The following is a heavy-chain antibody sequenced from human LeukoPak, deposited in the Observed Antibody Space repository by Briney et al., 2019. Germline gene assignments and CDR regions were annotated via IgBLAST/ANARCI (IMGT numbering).Heavy chain of an antibody. CDR2: IQRGGSES. J-gene: IGHJ4*02. V-gene: IGHV3-7*01. CDR1: GFTFSSQN. Sequence: PGGSLRLSCAASGFTFSSQNVNWARQVPGKGLEWVANIQRGGSESYYVDSVKGRFTISRENAKNSLYLQMDSLRVEDTAVYYCARVGTWELQRVFDYWGQGTPVTVSS. CDR3: ARVGTWELQRVFDY. D-gene: IGHD1-26*01.